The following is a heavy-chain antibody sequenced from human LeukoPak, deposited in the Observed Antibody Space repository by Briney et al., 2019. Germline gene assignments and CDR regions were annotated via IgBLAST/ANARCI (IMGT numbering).Heavy chain of an antibody. CDR2: FHPEDDEI. D-gene: IGHD1-26*01. V-gene: IGHV1-24*01. Sequence: ASVKVSCTVSGSSLSGLSMHWVRHSPPKGLEWLGGFHPEDDEIIYAQNFQGRVTMTEGTSTDTAYMELRSLRSEDTAVYYCVTGDHSPHYFHYWGQGTLVTVSS. CDR3: VTGDHSPHYFHY. CDR1: GSSLSGLS. J-gene: IGHJ4*02.